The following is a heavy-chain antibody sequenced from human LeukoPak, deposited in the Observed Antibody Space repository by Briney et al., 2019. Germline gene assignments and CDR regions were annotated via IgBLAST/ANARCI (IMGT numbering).Heavy chain of an antibody. Sequence: SVKVSCKASGGTFSSYAISWVRQAPGQGLEWMGGIIPIFGTANYAQKFQGRVTITADESTSTAYMELSSLRSEDTAVYYCASDSQYYDYVWGSYRLDYWGQGTLVTVSS. CDR3: ASDSQYYDYVWGSYRLDY. CDR2: IIPIFGTA. D-gene: IGHD3-16*02. V-gene: IGHV1-69*13. J-gene: IGHJ4*02. CDR1: GGTFSSYA.